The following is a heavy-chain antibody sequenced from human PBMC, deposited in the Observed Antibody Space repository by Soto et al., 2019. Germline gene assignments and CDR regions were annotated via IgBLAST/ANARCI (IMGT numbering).Heavy chain of an antibody. V-gene: IGHV4-31*02. D-gene: IGHD3-10*01. J-gene: IGHJ4*02. Sequence: SETLSLTCSGSGDSITGGGYYWSWIRQHPAKGLEWIGSIYYRGSTYYNPSLRSRGTISLDPSQARLSLRLTSLTAADTATYYCARGGSGPYHVWGQGTLVTVSS. CDR3: ARGGSGPYHV. CDR1: GDSITGGGYY. CDR2: IYYRGST.